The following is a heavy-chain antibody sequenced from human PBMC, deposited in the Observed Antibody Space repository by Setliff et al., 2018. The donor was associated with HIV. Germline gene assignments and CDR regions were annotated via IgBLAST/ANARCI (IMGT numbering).Heavy chain of an antibody. D-gene: IGHD6-13*01. V-gene: IGHV4-34*01. CDR1: GGSFSGYY. CDR3: VRVSCSSWYSIPRNYYYSMDV. CDR2: INHSGRT. Sequence: SETLSLTCAVYGGSFSGYYWSWIRQAPGKGLEWIGEINHSGRTKYNPSLKSRVTTSVDTSKNQFSLRLSSVTAADTAVYYCVRVSCSSWYSIPRNYYYSMDVWGEGTTVTVSS. J-gene: IGHJ6*03.